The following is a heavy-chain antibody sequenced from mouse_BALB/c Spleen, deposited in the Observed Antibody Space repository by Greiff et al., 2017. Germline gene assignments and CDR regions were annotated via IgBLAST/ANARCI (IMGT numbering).Heavy chain of an antibody. V-gene: IGHV7-3*02. CDR1: GFTFTDYY. J-gene: IGHJ3*01. CDR3: ARTYGSSPFAY. D-gene: IGHD1-1*01. CDR2: IRNKANGYTT. Sequence: EVKLVESGGGLVQPGGSLRLSCATSGFTFTDYYMSWVRQPPGKALEWLGFIRNKANGYTTEYSASVKGRFTISRDNSQSILYLQMNTLRAEDSATYYCARTYGSSPFAYWGQGTLVTVSA.